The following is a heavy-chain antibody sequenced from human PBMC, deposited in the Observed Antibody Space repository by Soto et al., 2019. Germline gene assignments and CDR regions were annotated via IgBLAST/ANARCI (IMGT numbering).Heavy chain of an antibody. Sequence: SETLSLTCTVSGGSFSSGGYYWSWIRQHPGKGLEWIGYIYYSGSTYYNPSLKSRVTISVDTSKNQFSLKLSSVTAADTAVYYCARDGGAAAGPYYYYGMDVWGQGTTVTVSS. V-gene: IGHV4-31*03. CDR3: ARDGGAAAGPYYYYGMDV. J-gene: IGHJ6*02. D-gene: IGHD6-13*01. CDR1: GGSFSSGGYY. CDR2: IYYSGST.